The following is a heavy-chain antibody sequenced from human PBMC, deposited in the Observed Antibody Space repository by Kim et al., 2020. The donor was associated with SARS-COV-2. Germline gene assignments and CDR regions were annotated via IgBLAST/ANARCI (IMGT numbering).Heavy chain of an antibody. CDR2: IYYSGST. V-gene: IGHV4-39*07. CDR3: ARAGTGQLLFYLFPNWFDP. J-gene: IGHJ5*02. D-gene: IGHD2-2*01. CDR1: GGSISSSSYY. Sequence: SETLSLTCTVSGGSISSSSYYWGWIRQPPGKGLEWIGSIYYSGSTYYNPSLKSLVTISLDTSKNQFSRTLRSGTAADPAVYYCARAGTGQLLFYLFPNWFDPWGQGTLVTVSS.